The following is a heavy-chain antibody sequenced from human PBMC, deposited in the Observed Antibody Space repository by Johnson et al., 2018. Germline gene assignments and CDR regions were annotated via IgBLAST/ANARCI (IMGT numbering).Heavy chain of an antibody. CDR3: ARDPYFDTGYYYYYMDV. Sequence: QVQLLESGGGVVQXGRSLRLXCAASGFTFSSYGMHWVRQAPGKGLEWVAVISYDGSNKYYEDSGKGRFTISRDNSKNTLYLQMNSLRAEETAVYYCARDPYFDTGYYYYYMDVWGKGTTVTVSS. CDR2: ISYDGSNK. V-gene: IGHV3-30*03. D-gene: IGHD3-9*01. CDR1: GFTFSSYG. J-gene: IGHJ6*03.